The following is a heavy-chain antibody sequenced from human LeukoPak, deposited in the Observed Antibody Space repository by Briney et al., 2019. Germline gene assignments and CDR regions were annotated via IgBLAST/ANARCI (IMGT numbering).Heavy chain of an antibody. CDR1: GFTFSNYW. Sequence: GGSLRLSCAASGFTFSNYWMSWVRQAQGKGLEWVANIKQDGSEKYYVDSVKGRFTISRDNAKNSLYLQMNSLRAEDRAVYYCARDRCSSTSCFIDYWGQGTLVTVSS. D-gene: IGHD2-2*01. V-gene: IGHV3-7*04. J-gene: IGHJ4*02. CDR3: ARDRCSSTSCFIDY. CDR2: IKQDGSEK.